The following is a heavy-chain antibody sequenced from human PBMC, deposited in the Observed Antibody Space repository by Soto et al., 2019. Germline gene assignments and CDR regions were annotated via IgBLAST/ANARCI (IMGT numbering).Heavy chain of an antibody. Sequence: SETLSHTCTVSGGSISIGVYFWSWIRQSPGKGLEWIGYISSIGSTYYNPSLKSRVSVSRDTSKNQFSLKLSSVTTTDTAVYYCARGLVIRPYYYHGMDVWGQGTTVTVSS. D-gene: IGHD3-9*01. V-gene: IGHV4-30-4*01. CDR1: GGSISIGVYF. CDR3: ARGLVIRPYYYHGMDV. CDR2: ISSIGST. J-gene: IGHJ6*02.